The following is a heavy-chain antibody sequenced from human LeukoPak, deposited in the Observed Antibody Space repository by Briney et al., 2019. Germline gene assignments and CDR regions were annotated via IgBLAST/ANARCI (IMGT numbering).Heavy chain of an antibody. CDR1: GVPLSSSA. Sequence: SVKVSCKASGVPLSSSAMQWVRQARGQRLEWIGWIVVGSGITNYAQKFQERVTITRDMSTSTAYVELSSLRSEDTAVYYCARDTTVTTVPFDYWGQGTLVTVSS. CDR2: IVVGSGIT. D-gene: IGHD4-17*01. V-gene: IGHV1-58*02. J-gene: IGHJ4*02. CDR3: ARDTTVTTVPFDY.